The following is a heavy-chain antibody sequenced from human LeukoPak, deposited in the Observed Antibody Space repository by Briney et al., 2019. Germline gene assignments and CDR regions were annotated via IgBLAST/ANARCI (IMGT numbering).Heavy chain of an antibody. J-gene: IGHJ4*02. D-gene: IGHD2-2*01. V-gene: IGHV3-30*02. CDR2: IRYDGRNK. Sequence: GGSLRLSFAASGFIFSSYGMHWVRQAPGKGLEWVAFIRYDGRNKYYADSVKGRFTISRDNSKNTLYLQMNSLRAEDTAVYYCAKDNGDIVVVPAAMPDYWGQGTLVTVSS. CDR1: GFIFSSYG. CDR3: AKDNGDIVVVPAAMPDY.